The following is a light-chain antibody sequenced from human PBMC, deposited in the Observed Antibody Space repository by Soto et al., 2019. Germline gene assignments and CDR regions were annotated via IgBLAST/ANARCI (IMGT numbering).Light chain of an antibody. Sequence: DIQLTQSRSTLSASVGDRVTITCRASQSISSWLAWYQQKPGKAPKLLVYKASSLESGVPSRFSGSGSATEFTLTITTLQPDDFATYYCQQYEAYPLTFGGGTKVEI. V-gene: IGKV1-5*03. CDR3: QQYEAYPLT. J-gene: IGKJ4*01. CDR2: KAS. CDR1: QSISSW.